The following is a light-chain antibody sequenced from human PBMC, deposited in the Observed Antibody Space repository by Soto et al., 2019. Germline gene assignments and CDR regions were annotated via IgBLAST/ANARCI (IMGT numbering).Light chain of an antibody. J-gene: IGKJ1*01. CDR2: AAS. CDR3: QQYKSYAWT. CDR1: QGIRND. V-gene: IGKV1-6*01. Sequence: AIPMTPSPSSLSESVGDRVTITCRASQGIRNDLGWYQQKPGKAPKLLIYAASSLQSGVPSRFSGSGSGTDFTLTISSLQPDDFAPYYCQQYKSYAWTFCQGTKVDI.